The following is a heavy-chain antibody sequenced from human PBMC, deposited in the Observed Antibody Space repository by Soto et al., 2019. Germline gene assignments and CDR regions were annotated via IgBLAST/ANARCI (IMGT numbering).Heavy chain of an antibody. CDR2: IYHSGST. V-gene: IGHV4-4*02. Sequence: SETLSLTCAVSSGSISSSNWWSWVRQPPGKGLEWIGEIYHSGSTNYNPSLKSRVTISVDKSKNQFSLKLSSVTAADTAVYYCARDRVTYYGSVNGLGYYMDVWGKGTTVTVSS. CDR3: ARDRVTYYGSVNGLGYYMDV. J-gene: IGHJ6*03. CDR1: SGSISSSNW. D-gene: IGHD3-10*01.